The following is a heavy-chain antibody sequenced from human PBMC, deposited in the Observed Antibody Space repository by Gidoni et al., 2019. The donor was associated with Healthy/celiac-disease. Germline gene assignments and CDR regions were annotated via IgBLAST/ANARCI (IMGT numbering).Heavy chain of an antibody. V-gene: IGHV1-69*01. Sequence: QVQLVQSGAEVKKPGSSVKVSCKASGGTFTSYAISWVRQAPGQGLEWMGGIIPIFGTANYAQKFQGRVTITADESTSTAYMELSSLRSEDTAVYYCARGLVVVPAATEGYYYYMDVWGKGTTVTVSS. CDR3: ARGLVVVPAATEGYYYYMDV. CDR2: IIPIFGTA. CDR1: GGTFTSYA. J-gene: IGHJ6*03. D-gene: IGHD2-2*01.